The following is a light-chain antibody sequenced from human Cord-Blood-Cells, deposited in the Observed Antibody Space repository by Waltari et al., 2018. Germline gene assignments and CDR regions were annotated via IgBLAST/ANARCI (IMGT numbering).Light chain of an antibody. CDR3: QSADSSGTYPV. J-gene: IGLJ3*02. CDR1: ALPKQY. Sequence: SYELTQPPSVSVSPGQTARITCSGDALPKQYAYWYQQKPGQAPVLVIYKDSERPSGIPERFSGSSSGTTVTLTISGVQAEDEADYYCQSADSSGTYPVFGRGTKLTVL. V-gene: IGLV3-25*03. CDR2: KDS.